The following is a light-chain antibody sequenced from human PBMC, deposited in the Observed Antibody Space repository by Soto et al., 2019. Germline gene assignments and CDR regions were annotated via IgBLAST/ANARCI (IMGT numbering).Light chain of an antibody. Sequence: QMAPSPATLSASVARGLTMAFLASQSISSWLAWYQQKPGKAPKLLIYDASSLESGVPSRFSGSGSGTEFTLTISSLQPDDFATYYCQQYNSYSQTFGQGTKVDIK. CDR2: DAS. V-gene: IGKV1-5*01. CDR1: QSISSW. J-gene: IGKJ1*01. CDR3: QQYNSYSQT.